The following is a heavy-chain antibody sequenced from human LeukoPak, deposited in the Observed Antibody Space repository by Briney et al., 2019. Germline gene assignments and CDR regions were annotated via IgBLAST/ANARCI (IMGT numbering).Heavy chain of an antibody. CDR2: ITGGGSGI. CDR3: AKWGDYDVLTGYYVSDY. Sequence: GSLSLSCAASGFPFSNYAMSWVRQAPGKGLEWVSAITGGGSGIYYADSMKSRFTISRDNSKNTLYLQINSLRAEDTAVYYCAKWGDYDVLTGYYVSDYWGQGTLVTVSS. CDR1: GFPFSNYA. V-gene: IGHV3-23*01. D-gene: IGHD3-9*01. J-gene: IGHJ4*02.